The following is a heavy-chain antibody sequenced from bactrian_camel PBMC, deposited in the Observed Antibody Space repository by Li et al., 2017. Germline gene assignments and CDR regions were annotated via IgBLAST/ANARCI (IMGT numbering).Heavy chain of an antibody. V-gene: IGHV3S1*01. J-gene: IGHJ4*01. CDR3: AILRLANSISY. Sequence: HVQLVESGGGSVQSGGSLQVSCEYSYRRFCMAWFRQAPGKEREGVATIYSAGDIAYYSNSVKGRFTISRDNAKNTVYLQLNSLKTEDTAMYYCAILRLANSISYWGQGTQVTVS. CDR1: YRRFC. D-gene: IGHD3*01. CDR2: IYSAGDIA.